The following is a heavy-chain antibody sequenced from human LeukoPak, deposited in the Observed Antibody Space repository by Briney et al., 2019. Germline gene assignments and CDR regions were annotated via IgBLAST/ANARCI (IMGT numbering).Heavy chain of an antibody. J-gene: IGHJ4*02. Sequence: GGSLRLSCAASGFTFSSYEMNWVRQAPGKGLEWVSYISSSGSTIYYADSVKGRFTISRDNSKNSLYLQMNSLRAEDTALYYCAKDVRFLEWSLNFDYWGQGTLVTVSS. D-gene: IGHD3-3*01. V-gene: IGHV3-48*03. CDR2: ISSSGSTI. CDR3: AKDVRFLEWSLNFDY. CDR1: GFTFSSYE.